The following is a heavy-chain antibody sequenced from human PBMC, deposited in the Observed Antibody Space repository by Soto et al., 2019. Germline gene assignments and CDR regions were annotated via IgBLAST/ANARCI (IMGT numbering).Heavy chain of an antibody. J-gene: IGHJ5*02. V-gene: IGHV3-15*01. CDR3: TTGPQVIWFGELKGWVDP. D-gene: IGHD3-10*01. CDR1: GYTFSNAW. Sequence: PGGSLRLSCAASGYTFSNAWMSWVRQAPGKGLEWVGRIKSKTDGGTTDYAAPVKGRFTISRDDSKNTLYLQMNSLKTEDTAVYYCTTGPQVIWFGELKGWVDPWGQGTLVTVS. CDR2: IKSKTDGGTT.